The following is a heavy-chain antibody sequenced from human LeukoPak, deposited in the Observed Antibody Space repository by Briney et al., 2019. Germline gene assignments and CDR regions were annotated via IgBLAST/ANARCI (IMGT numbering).Heavy chain of an antibody. J-gene: IGHJ3*02. V-gene: IGHV1-69*05. CDR1: GGTFSSYA. CDR3: ASSGAARPDAFDI. D-gene: IGHD6-6*01. Sequence: GASVKVSCKASGGTFSSYAISWVRQAPGQGLEWMGGIIPIFGTANYAQKFQGRVTITTDESTSTAYMELSSLRSEDTAVYCCASSGAARPDAFDIWGQGTMVTVSS. CDR2: IIPIFGTA.